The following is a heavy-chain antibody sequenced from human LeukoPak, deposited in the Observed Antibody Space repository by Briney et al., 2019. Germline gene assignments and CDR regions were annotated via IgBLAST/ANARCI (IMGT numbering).Heavy chain of an antibody. CDR3: GRAGPVTKDHLMDV. J-gene: IGHJ6*03. CDR2: IYSCGST. V-gene: IGHV3-66*01. CDR1: GFTVSSNY. D-gene: IGHD2-2*01. Sequence: GGSLRLSCAASGFTVSSNYMSWVRQAPGKGLEWVSVIYSCGSTYYADSVKGRFTISRDNAKNSLFLQMNSLSAEDTAVYYCGRAGPVTKDHLMDVWGKGTTVTVSS.